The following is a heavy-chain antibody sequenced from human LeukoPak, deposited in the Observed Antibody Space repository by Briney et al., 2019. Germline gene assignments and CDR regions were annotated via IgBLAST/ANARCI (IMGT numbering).Heavy chain of an antibody. CDR1: GVSFSDYY. Sequence: SETLSLTCAVYGVSFSDYYWSWIRQPPGKGLEWIREIQYSADTNYNPSLKSRVTISVDTSKNQLSLKLSSVTAADTAVYYCARGHSRVLIDDWGQGTLVTVSS. V-gene: IGHV4-34*01. CDR3: ARGHSRVLIDD. CDR2: IQYSADT. D-gene: IGHD1-26*01. J-gene: IGHJ4*02.